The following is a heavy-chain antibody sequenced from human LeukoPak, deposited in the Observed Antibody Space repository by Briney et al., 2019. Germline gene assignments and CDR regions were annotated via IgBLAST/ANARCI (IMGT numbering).Heavy chain of an antibody. CDR1: GGSFSGYY. D-gene: IGHD2-15*01. J-gene: IGHJ4*02. Sequence: PSETLSLTCAVYGGSFSGYYWSWIRQPPGKGLEWIGEINHRGSTDYNPSLKSRVTISVDTSKNQFSLKLSSVTAADTAVYYCARDSPTAYCSGGSCYFDYWGQGTLVTVSS. CDR2: INHRGST. CDR3: ARDSPTAYCSGGSCYFDY. V-gene: IGHV4-34*01.